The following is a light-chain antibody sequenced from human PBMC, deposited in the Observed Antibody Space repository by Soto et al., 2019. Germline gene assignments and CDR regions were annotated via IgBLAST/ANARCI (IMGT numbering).Light chain of an antibody. Sequence: DIQLTQSPSSLSASVGDRVTITCRASQSISRYLNWYQQKPGKAPKLLIYAASNLQSGVPLRFSGTGSGTEFTLTISSLQPDDFATYYCQQYSTYPLTFGGGTKVQIK. J-gene: IGKJ4*01. CDR2: AAS. V-gene: IGKV1-39*01. CDR1: QSISRY. CDR3: QQYSTYPLT.